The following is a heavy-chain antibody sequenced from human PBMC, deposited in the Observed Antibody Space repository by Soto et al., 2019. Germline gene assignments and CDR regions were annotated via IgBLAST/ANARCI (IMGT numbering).Heavy chain of an antibody. D-gene: IGHD6-6*01. CDR1: GYSFTRYW. J-gene: IGHJ6*02. CDR2: IYPGDSDT. V-gene: IGHV5-51*01. CDR3: ARARAARAFYYYYGMDV. Sequence: PWESLTIAGTCSGYSFTRYWIGWVRQMPGKGLEWMGIIYPGDSDTRYSPSFQGQVTISADKSISTAYLQWSSLKASDTAMYYCARARAARAFYYYYGMDVWGQGTTVTVSS.